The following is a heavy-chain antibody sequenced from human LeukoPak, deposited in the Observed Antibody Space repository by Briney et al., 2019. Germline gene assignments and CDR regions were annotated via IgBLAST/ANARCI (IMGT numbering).Heavy chain of an antibody. CDR3: ARDIVVVPAAMFYDY. CDR1: GYTFTSYA. V-gene: IGHV1-3*01. CDR2: INAGNGNT. Sequence: ASVKVSCKASGYTFTSYAMHWVRHAPGQRLEWMGWINAGNGNTKYSQKFQGRVTITRDTSASTAYMELSSLRSEDTAVYYCARDIVVVPAAMFYDYWGQGTLVTVSS. D-gene: IGHD2-2*01. J-gene: IGHJ4*02.